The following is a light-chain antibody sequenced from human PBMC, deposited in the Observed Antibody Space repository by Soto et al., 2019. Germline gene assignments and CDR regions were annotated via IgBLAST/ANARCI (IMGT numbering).Light chain of an antibody. CDR1: QSISIW. CDR3: QQYNSYSRT. V-gene: IGKV1-5*01. J-gene: IGKJ1*01. Sequence: DIQMTQSPSTLSASVGDRVTITCRASQSISIWLAWYQQKPGKAPKILIFDASTLQSGVPSRFSGSGSGTEFTLTISSLHPDDFATYHCQQYNSYSRTFGRGTQVEIK. CDR2: DAS.